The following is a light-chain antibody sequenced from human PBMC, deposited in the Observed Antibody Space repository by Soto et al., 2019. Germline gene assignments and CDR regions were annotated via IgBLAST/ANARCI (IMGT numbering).Light chain of an antibody. J-gene: IGKJ5*01. CDR2: DAS. V-gene: IGKV3-11*01. CDR1: RSVSSY. Sequence: EIVLTQSPATLSLSPGESATLSCRASRSVSSYLAWYQQKPGQAPRLLIYDASSTATDIPATFSGSGSGTDFTLTSSSLEPEDFAVYYCQQRSSWPITLGQGTRLAI. CDR3: QQRSSWPIT.